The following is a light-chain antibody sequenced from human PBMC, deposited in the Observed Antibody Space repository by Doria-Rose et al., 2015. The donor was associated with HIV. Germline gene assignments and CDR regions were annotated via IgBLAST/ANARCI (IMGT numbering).Light chain of an antibody. CDR3: QQTYGSPPWT. CDR2: AAS. CDR1: QTVITY. V-gene: IGKV1-39*01. J-gene: IGKJ1*01. Sequence: ASIGDRVTITCRASQTVITYLKWFQQEPGKAPKLLIYAASRLQSGVPSRFSGSGSGTDFTLTISGLQPGDFATYYCQQTYGSPPWTFGQGIKVEMK.